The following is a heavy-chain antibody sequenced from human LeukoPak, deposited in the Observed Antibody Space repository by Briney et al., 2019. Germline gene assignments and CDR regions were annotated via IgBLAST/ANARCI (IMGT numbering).Heavy chain of an antibody. D-gene: IGHD3-10*01. J-gene: IGHJ4*02. CDR1: GFTFSSYG. V-gene: IGHV3-23*01. CDR3: AKDQGRGDGSY. CDR2: ISGSGGST. Sequence: GGTLRLSCAASGFTFSSYGMSWVRQAPGKGLEWVSAISGSGGSTYYADSVKGRFTISRDNSKNTLCLQMNSLRAEDTAVYYCAKDQGRGDGSYWGQGTLVTVSS.